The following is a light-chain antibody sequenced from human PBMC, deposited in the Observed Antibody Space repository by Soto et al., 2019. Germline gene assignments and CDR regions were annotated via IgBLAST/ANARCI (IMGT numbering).Light chain of an antibody. V-gene: IGKV3-20*01. Sequence: ENVFTHSPGTLSLSPGERATLSCRASQSVRDMYLAWYQQKPGQAPSLLIYDTSTRATGVPDRFSGSGSGTDFALTISRVEPEDFAIYFCQQYGSSPGTFGQGTKVDI. CDR1: QSVRDMY. J-gene: IGKJ1*01. CDR3: QQYGSSPGT. CDR2: DTS.